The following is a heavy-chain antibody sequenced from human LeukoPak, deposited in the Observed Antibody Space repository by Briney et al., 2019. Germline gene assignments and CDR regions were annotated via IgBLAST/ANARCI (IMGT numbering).Heavy chain of an antibody. CDR2: IRYDGSNK. CDR3: AKDGEDIVVVPAAIRIDYYYYMDV. CDR1: GFTFDDYG. J-gene: IGHJ6*03. Sequence: GGSLRLSCAASGFTFDDYGMSWVRQAPGKGLEWVAFIRYDGSNKYYADSVKGRFTISRDNSKNTLYLQMNSLRAEDTAVYYCAKDGEDIVVVPAAIRIDYYYYMDVWGKGTTVTVSS. D-gene: IGHD2-2*01. V-gene: IGHV3-30*02.